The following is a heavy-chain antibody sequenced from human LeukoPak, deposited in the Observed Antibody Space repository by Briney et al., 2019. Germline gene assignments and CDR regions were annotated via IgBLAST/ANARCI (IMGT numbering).Heavy chain of an antibody. CDR3: ASRVATIFFDY. V-gene: IGHV3-21*01. Sequence: GGSLRLSCAASGFTFSSYSMSWVRQAPGKGLEWVSSISSSSSYIYYADSVKGRFTISRGNAKNSLYLQMNSLRAEDTAVYYCASRVATIFFDYWGQGTLVTVSS. CDR2: ISSSSSYI. J-gene: IGHJ4*02. D-gene: IGHD5-12*01. CDR1: GFTFSSYS.